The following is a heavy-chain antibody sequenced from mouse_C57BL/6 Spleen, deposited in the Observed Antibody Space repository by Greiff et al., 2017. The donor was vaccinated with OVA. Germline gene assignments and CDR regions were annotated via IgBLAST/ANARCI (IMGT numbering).Heavy chain of an antibody. V-gene: IGHV1-69*01. CDR3: ARDDGYPHWYDDV. D-gene: IGHD2-3*01. CDR1: GYTFTSYW. CDR2: IDPSDSYT. Sequence: VQLQQPGAELVMPGASVKLSCKASGYTFTSYWMHWVKQRPGQGLEWIGDIDPSDSYTNYNQKFKGKSTLTVDKSSNTAYMQLSSLTSGDSAVYYCARDDGYPHWYDDVWGKGTTVTVSS. J-gene: IGHJ1*03.